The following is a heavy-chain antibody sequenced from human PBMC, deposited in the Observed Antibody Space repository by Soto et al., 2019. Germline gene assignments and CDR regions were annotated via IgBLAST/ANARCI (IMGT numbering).Heavy chain of an antibody. D-gene: IGHD2-15*01. Sequence: ASVKVSCKVSGYSLTELSLHWVRQAPGKGLEWMGGFDPEEDQTFYAQKFKGRVTVTEDTSTNAAYMELSSLRSDDTAVYYCARGKDIVVVVAAHYYYYGMDVWGQGTTVTVS. CDR3: ARGKDIVVVVAAHYYYYGMDV. J-gene: IGHJ6*02. CDR2: FDPEEDQT. V-gene: IGHV1-24*01. CDR1: GYSLTELS.